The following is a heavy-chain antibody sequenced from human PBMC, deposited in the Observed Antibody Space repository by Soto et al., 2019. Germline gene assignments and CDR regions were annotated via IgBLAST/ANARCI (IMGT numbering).Heavy chain of an antibody. CDR1: GYTFTSYG. J-gene: IGHJ5*02. CDR2: ISAYNGNT. Sequence: ASVKVSCKASGYTFTSYGISWVRQAPGQGLEWMGWISAYNGNTNYAQKLQGRVTMTTDTSASTAYMELSSLRSDDTAVYYCARMLLRIAAAGTRWFDPWGQGTLVTVSS. V-gene: IGHV1-18*01. D-gene: IGHD6-13*01. CDR3: ARMLLRIAAAGTRWFDP.